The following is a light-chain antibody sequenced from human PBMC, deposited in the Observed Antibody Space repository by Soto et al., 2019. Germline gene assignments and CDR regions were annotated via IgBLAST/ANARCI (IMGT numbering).Light chain of an antibody. Sequence: QSVLTQAPSASGTPGQRVTISCSGSSSNIGSNYVYWYQQLPGTAPKPLIYRNNQRPSGVPDRFSGSKSGTSASLAISGLRSEDEADYYCAAWDNSLSGVVFGGGTKLTVL. CDR3: AAWDNSLSGVV. V-gene: IGLV1-47*01. CDR1: SSNIGSNY. J-gene: IGLJ2*01. CDR2: RNN.